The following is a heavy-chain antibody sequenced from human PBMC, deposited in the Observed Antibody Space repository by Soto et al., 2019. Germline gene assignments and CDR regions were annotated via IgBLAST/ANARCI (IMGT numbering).Heavy chain of an antibody. CDR2: LTSTSAYK. CDR1: GCTLSSYT. CDR3: ARDAGVAQYCQP. D-gene: IGHD2-15*01. J-gene: IGHJ1*01. Sequence: WGSLRLSCGAAGCTLSSYTMYWVRQAPGKGLEWVSCLTSTSAYKYYADSVKGRFTISRDNAKNSLYLQMNNLRAEDTAVYYCARDAGVAQYCQPWGQGTPVPLSS. V-gene: IGHV3-21*01.